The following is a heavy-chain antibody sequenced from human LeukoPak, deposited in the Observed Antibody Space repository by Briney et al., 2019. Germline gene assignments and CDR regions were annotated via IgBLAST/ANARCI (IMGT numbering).Heavy chain of an antibody. D-gene: IGHD3-22*01. CDR1: GFTFSSYA. V-gene: IGHV3-30-3*01. CDR2: ISSDGSNK. J-gene: IGHJ4*02. Sequence: GGSLRLSCAASGFTFSSYAMHWVRQAPGKGLEWVAVISSDGSNKYYADSVKGRFTISRDNSKNTLYLHMNSLRAEDTAVYYCAKGDPSSGYYFFDYWGQGTLVTVSS. CDR3: AKGDPSSGYYFFDY.